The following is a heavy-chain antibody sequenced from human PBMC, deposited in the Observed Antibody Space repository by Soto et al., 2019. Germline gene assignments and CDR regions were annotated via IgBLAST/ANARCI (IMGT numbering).Heavy chain of an antibody. Sequence: PGGSLRLSCAASGFTFSSYAMSWVRQAPGKGLERVAGITFSGGNTYYADSVKGRFTISRDISKNSLYLQVNSLRAEDTAVYYCATGSTGYSFEYWGQGALVTVSS. CDR3: ATGSTGYSFEY. V-gene: IGHV3-23*01. D-gene: IGHD4-17*01. CDR2: ITFSGGNT. J-gene: IGHJ4*02. CDR1: GFTFSSYA.